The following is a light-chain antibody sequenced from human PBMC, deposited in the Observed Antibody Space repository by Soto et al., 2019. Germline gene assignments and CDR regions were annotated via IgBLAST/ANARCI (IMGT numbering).Light chain of an antibody. CDR1: QSITIW. CDR2: DAS. J-gene: IGKJ5*01. CDR3: QQFHSFPIT. Sequence: DIQMTQSPSTLSASAGDRVTITCRASQSITIWLAWYQQKPGKAPKLLIYDASTLESGVPSRFSGSGSRTEFTLTISSLQPDDFATYYCQQFHSFPITFGQGTRLEIK. V-gene: IGKV1-5*01.